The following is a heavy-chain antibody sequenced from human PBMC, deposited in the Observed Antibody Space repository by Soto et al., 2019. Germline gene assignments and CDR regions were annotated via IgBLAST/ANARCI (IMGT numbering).Heavy chain of an antibody. D-gene: IGHD2-2*02. V-gene: IGHV1-8*01. Sequence: GASVKVSCKASGYTFTSYDINWVRRATGQGLEWTGWMNPNSGNTGYAQKLQGRVTMTRNTSISTAYMELSSLRSEDTAVYYCARADCRSTSCYSKDYYYGMDVWGQGTTVTVSS. J-gene: IGHJ6*02. CDR2: MNPNSGNT. CDR3: ARADCRSTSCYSKDYYYGMDV. CDR1: GYTFTSYD.